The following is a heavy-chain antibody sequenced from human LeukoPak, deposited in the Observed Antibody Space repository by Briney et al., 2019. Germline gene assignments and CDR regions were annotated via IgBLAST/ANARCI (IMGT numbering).Heavy chain of an antibody. D-gene: IGHD6-19*01. CDR2: ISGSGANT. CDR3: AKRYGQWLVTRTFDY. V-gene: IGHV3-23*01. J-gene: IGHJ4*02. Sequence: QRGRSPRLSRSAAGSTFSSDATGLVRPAPGEGLELVSAISGSGANTYYADSVKGRFTISRDNSKNTLYLQMNSLRAEDTAVYYCAKRYGQWLVTRTFDYWGQGTLVTVSS. CDR1: GSTFSSDA.